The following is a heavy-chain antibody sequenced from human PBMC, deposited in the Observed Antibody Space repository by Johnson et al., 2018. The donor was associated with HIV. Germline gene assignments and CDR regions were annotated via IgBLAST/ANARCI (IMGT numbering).Heavy chain of an antibody. Sequence: QVQLVESGGGVVQPGRSLRLSCAASGFTFSSYAMHWVRPAPGTGLEWVAVISYDGSNKYYADSVKGRFTISRDNATNSLYLQMNSLRAEDTALYYCARFTERYSASTSPPGLLAFQDAFDIWGQGTMVTVSS. D-gene: IGHD1-26*01. V-gene: IGHV3-30-3*01. CDR2: ISYDGSNK. CDR1: GFTFSSYA. CDR3: ARFTERYSASTSPPGLLAFQDAFDI. J-gene: IGHJ3*02.